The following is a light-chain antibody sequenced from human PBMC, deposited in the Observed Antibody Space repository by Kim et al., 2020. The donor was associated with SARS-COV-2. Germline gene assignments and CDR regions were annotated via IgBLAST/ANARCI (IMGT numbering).Light chain of an antibody. J-gene: IGLJ2*01. CDR3: NSRGSNDNVV. V-gene: IGLV3-19*01. CDR2: GKN. CDR1: SLRSYY. Sequence: SSELTQDPAVSVALGQTVRITCQGDSLRSYYATWYQQKPGQAPIVVIYGKNNRHSGIPDRFSGSSSGNTASLTITGTQAGDEADYYCNSRGSNDNVVFGGGTQLTVL.